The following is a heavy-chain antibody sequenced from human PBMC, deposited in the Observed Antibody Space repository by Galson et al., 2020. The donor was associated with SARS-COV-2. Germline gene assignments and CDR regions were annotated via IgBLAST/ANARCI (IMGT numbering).Heavy chain of an antibody. CDR3: ARGRSTKTYGVVTHRSGIDV. CDR1: GGSVRSRGHD. Sequence: SETLSLTCTVSGGSVRSRGHDWSWIRHHPVTGLEWIGTIYDSGRTYYKSYIKSRISISVDSTNSQFSLKLTSVTAADTAVYYCARGRSTKTYGVVTHRSGIDVCGQGTTVTGSS. J-gene: IGHJ6*02. CDR2: IYDSGRT. D-gene: IGHD3-3*01. V-gene: IGHV4-31*03.